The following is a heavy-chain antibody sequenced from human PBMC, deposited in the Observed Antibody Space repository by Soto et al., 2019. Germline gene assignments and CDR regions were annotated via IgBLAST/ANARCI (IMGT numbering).Heavy chain of an antibody. V-gene: IGHV1-8*01. CDR1: GYTFSNYD. J-gene: IGHJ3*02. CDR2: LNPNTDKT. D-gene: IGHD5-12*01. Sequence: ASVKVSCKASGYTFSNYDINWVRQATGQGLEWMGWLNPNTDKTGSAQKFQGRVTMTRNTSISTAYLELNGLRSDDTAVYYCARGIKGLPPSAFDIWGQGTRVTVSS. CDR3: ARGIKGLPPSAFDI.